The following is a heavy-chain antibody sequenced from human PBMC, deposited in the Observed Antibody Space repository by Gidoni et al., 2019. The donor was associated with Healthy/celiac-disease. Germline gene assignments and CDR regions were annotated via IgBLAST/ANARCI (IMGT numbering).Heavy chain of an antibody. CDR1: GFPVSSNY. Sequence: EVQLVESGGGLVQPGGSLRLSCAASGFPVSSNYMSWVRQAPGKGLEWVSVIYSGGSTYYADSVKGRFTISRDNSKNTLYLQMNSLRAEDTAVYYCAIEQYSSGWFPLDYWGQGTLVTVSS. CDR2: IYSGGST. J-gene: IGHJ4*02. V-gene: IGHV3-66*02. D-gene: IGHD6-19*01. CDR3: AIEQYSSGWFPLDY.